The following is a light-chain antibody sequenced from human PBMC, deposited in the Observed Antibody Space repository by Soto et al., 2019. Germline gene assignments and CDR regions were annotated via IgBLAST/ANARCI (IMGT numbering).Light chain of an antibody. CDR3: QQYGSSPGWT. CDR2: GAS. V-gene: IGKV3-15*01. Sequence: EIVMTQSPANLSVSPGERATLSCRASQSVKSNLAWYQQNPGQAPRLLIYGASTRATGISARFSGSGSGTDFTLTISRLEPEDFAVYYCQQYGSSPGWTFGQGTKVDIK. CDR1: QSVKSN. J-gene: IGKJ1*01.